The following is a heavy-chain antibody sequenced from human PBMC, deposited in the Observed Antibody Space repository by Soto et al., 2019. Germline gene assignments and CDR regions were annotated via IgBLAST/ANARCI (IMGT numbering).Heavy chain of an antibody. J-gene: IGHJ4*02. Sequence: EVQLVESGGGLVQPGESLTLSCAASGFTFSSYWMHWVRQAPGKGLVWVSRIKVDGSGTYYADSVQGRFTISRDNAKNTLYLQMNSLRVEDTAVYFCARGVGDRFDGNGYLGRHWGQGTLVTVSS. V-gene: IGHV3-74*01. D-gene: IGHD5-18*01. CDR3: ARGVGDRFDGNGYLGRH. CDR1: GFTFSSYW. CDR2: IKVDGSGT.